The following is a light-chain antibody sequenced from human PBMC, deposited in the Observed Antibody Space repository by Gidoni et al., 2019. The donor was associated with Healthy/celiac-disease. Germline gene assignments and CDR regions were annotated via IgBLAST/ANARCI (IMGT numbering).Light chain of an antibody. J-gene: IGKJ2*03. V-gene: IGKV2-28*01. CDR1: QSLPHSNGYNY. CDR2: LGS. Sequence: DIVTTQSPLSLPVTPGEPASISCRTSQSLPHSNGYNYLNWYLQKPGQSPQLLIYLGSNRASGVPDRFSGSGSGTDFTLKISRVEAEDVGVYYCMQALQTPYSFGQGTKLEIK. CDR3: MQALQTPYS.